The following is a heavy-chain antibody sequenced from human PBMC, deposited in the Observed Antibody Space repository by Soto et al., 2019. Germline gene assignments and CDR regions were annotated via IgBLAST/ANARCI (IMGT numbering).Heavy chain of an antibody. CDR2: IYYSGST. Sequence: PSETLSLTCTVSGSSISSDSYYWGWIRQYPGKGLEWIGYIYYSGSTYYNPSLKSRVTISVDTSKNQFSLKLSSVTAADTAVYYCARGSVVAATLFDYWGQGTLVTVSS. CDR3: ARGSVVAATLFDY. J-gene: IGHJ4*02. D-gene: IGHD2-15*01. V-gene: IGHV4-31*03. CDR1: GSSISSDSYY.